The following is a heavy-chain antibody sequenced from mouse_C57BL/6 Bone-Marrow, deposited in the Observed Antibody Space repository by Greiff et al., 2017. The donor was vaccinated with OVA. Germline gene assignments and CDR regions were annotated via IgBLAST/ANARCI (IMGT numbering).Heavy chain of an antibody. CDR1: GFTFSDYY. V-gene: IGHV5-12*01. J-gene: IGHJ1*03. CDR3: ARQIYYYGRDWYFDA. CDR2: ISNGGGST. Sequence: EVQVVESGGGLVQPGGSLKLSCAASGFTFSDYYMYWVRQTPEKRLEWVAYISNGGGSTYYPDTVKGRFTISRDNAKNTLYLQMSRLKSEDTAMYYCARQIYYYGRDWYFDAWGTGTTVTVSS. D-gene: IGHD1-1*01.